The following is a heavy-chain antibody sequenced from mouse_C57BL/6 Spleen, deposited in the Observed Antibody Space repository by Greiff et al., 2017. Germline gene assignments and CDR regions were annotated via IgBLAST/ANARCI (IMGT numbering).Heavy chain of an antibody. Sequence: VQLQQPGAELVRPGSSVKLSCKASGYTFTSYWMHWVKQRPIQGLEWIGNIDPSDSETHYNQKFKDKATLTVDKSSSTAYMQLSSLTSEDAAVYYCAIHCYGSSCGAYWGQGTLVTVSA. CDR2: IDPSDSET. CDR1: GYTFTSYW. V-gene: IGHV1-52*01. J-gene: IGHJ3*01. CDR3: AIHCYGSSCGAY. D-gene: IGHD1-1*01.